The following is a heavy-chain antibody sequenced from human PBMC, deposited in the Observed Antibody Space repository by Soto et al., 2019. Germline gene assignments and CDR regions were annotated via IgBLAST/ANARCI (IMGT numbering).Heavy chain of an antibody. J-gene: IGHJ5*02. V-gene: IGHV4-39*01. CDR3: ASQGTTVVTEDYVHH. CDR2: IYYSGRT. D-gene: IGHD2-21*02. CDR1: GESISSSSYY. Sequence: PSDTLSLTCIVSGESISSSSYYWGWIRQPPGKGFEWIGRIYYSGRTYYNPSFKSPLTISIDTSMRQFSLRLTYVTDTDTAVYSCASQGTTVVTEDYVHHWGQEALVIVAS.